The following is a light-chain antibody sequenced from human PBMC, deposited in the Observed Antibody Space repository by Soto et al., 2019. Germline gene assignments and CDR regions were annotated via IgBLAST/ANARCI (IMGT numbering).Light chain of an antibody. CDR2: DVS. Sequence: QSALTQPRSVSGSPGQSVTISCTGASSDVGGYNYVSWYQQYPGKAPKLIVYDVSRRPSAVPDRFSGSKSANTASLTISGLQSDDEADYYCSSYAGNDTYVFGTGTKLTVL. CDR3: SSYAGNDTYV. CDR1: SSDVGGYNY. V-gene: IGLV2-11*01. J-gene: IGLJ1*01.